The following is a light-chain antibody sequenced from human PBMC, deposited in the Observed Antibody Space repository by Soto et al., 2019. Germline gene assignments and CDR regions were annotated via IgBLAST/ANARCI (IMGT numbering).Light chain of an antibody. V-gene: IGKV3-20*01. J-gene: IGKJ3*01. CDR1: HRVSSNN. CDR2: GAS. CDR3: QQYGRCAFT. Sequence: EIGLTQSPGTLSLSPGERATLSCRASHRVSSNNLAWDQQRPGQAPRAVIYGASTRATGIPEGFIGRGSGTDFTVTISRLEPKDFAVYFCQQYGRCAFTFGPGTKVDMK.